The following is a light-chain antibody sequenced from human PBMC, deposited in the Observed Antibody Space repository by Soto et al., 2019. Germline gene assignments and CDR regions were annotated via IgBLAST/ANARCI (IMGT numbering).Light chain of an antibody. V-gene: IGKV3-15*01. J-gene: IGKJ4*01. Sequence: EIVMTQSPATLSVSPGERATLSCRASQSVSSNLAWYQQKPGEAPRLLIYHASTRATGIPARFSGSGSGTEFTLTISSLQSEDFAVYYCQQYNKWAFTFGGGTKVEIK. CDR2: HAS. CDR3: QQYNKWAFT. CDR1: QSVSSN.